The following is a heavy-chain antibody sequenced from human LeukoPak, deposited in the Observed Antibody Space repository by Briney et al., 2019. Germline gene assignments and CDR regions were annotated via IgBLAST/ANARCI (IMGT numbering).Heavy chain of an antibody. D-gene: IGHD5-18*01. Sequence: PGGSLRLSCAASGFTFSHYWMHWVRQAPGKGLVWVSRIESDGGRTDYADSLKGRFTISRDNAKNSLYLQMNSLRADDTAVYYCARAGYSFDSPNYFDYWGQGTLVTVSS. CDR1: GFTFSHYW. J-gene: IGHJ4*02. CDR2: IESDGGRT. V-gene: IGHV3-74*01. CDR3: ARAGYSFDSPNYFDY.